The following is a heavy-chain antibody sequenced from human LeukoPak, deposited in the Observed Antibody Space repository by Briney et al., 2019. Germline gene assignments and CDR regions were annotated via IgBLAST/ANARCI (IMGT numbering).Heavy chain of an antibody. CDR2: IYTSGST. V-gene: IGHV4-4*08. CDR3: ARALNWNYPDAFDI. D-gene: IGHD1-7*01. Sequence: SETLSPTCTVSGGSIRSYYWNWIRQPPGKGLEWIGYIYTSGSTNYNPSLKSRVTMSVDTSKNQFSLKLSSVTAADTAVYYCARALNWNYPDAFDIWGQRSMVTVSS. CDR1: GGSIRSYY. J-gene: IGHJ3*02.